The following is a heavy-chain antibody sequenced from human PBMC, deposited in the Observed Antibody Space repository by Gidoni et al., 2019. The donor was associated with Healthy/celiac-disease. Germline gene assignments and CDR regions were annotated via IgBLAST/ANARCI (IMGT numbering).Heavy chain of an antibody. V-gene: IGHV3-48*03. J-gene: IGHJ4*02. CDR2: ISSSGSTI. D-gene: IGHD1-1*01. CDR3: AREVRYYFDY. CDR1: GFPFSSYE. Sequence: EVQLVESGGGLVQPGGSLRLSCSASGFPFSSYEMNWVRQAPGKGLEWVSYISSSGSTIYYADSVKGRFTISRDNAKNSLYLQMNSLRAEDTAVYYCAREVRYYFDYWGQGTLVTVSS.